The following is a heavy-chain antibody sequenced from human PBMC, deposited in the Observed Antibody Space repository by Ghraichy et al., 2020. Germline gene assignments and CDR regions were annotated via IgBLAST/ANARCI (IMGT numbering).Heavy chain of an antibody. D-gene: IGHD5-18*01. CDR3: ARGYSFDYFDY. CDR1: GGSISSYY. V-gene: IGHV4-59*01. CDR2: MYYSGST. Sequence: SETLSLTCTVSGGSISSYYWSWIRQPPGKGLEWIGYMYYSGSTNYNPSLKSRVTILVDTSKNQFSLKLRSVTAADTAVYYCARGYSFDYFDYWGQGTLVTVSS. J-gene: IGHJ4*02.